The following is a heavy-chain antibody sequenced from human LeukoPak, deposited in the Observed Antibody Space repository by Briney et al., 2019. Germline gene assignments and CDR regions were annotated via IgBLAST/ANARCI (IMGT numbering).Heavy chain of an antibody. D-gene: IGHD3-10*01. J-gene: IGHJ3*02. CDR1: GFTFSSYS. V-gene: IGHV3-7*03. Sequence: GGSLRLSCAASGFTFSSYSMTWVRQAPGKGLEWVAKIKEDGSEKYYVDSVKGRFTVSRDNVKNSLFLQMNSLRAEDTAAYYCARLHSAVYYGDAFDIWGQGTMVTVSS. CDR2: IKEDGSEK. CDR3: ARLHSAVYYGDAFDI.